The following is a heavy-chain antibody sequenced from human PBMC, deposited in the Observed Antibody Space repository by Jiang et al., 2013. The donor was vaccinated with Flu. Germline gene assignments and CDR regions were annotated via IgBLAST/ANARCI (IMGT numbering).Heavy chain of an antibody. Sequence: GSGLVKPSETLSLTCSVSGGPFSSSTYYWGWIRQPPGKGLEWIGTISDNGVTYYNPSLKSRVTISVDTSKKQFSLKLNSVTAADTAVYYCARPLYQHHSSGYSPEGWFDPWGQGTLVTVSS. J-gene: IGHJ5*02. V-gene: IGHV4-39*01. CDR1: GGPFSSSTYY. CDR2: ISDNGVT. D-gene: IGHD3-22*01. CDR3: ARPLYQHHSSGYSPEGWFDP.